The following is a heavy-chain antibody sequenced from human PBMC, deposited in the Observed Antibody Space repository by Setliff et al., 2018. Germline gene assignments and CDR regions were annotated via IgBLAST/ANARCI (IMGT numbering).Heavy chain of an antibody. D-gene: IGHD5-12*01. CDR2: VDHSGNT. CDR3: ARHVKVATEYFDC. J-gene: IGHJ4*02. CDR1: GGSFSTYY. V-gene: IGHV4-34*01. Sequence: SETLSLTCAVYGGSFSTYYWGWIRQSPGKGLDWIGIVDHSGNTFYNPSLKSRVTISVDTSKNLFSLKLNSVTAADTALYYCARHVKVATEYFDCWGQGTLVTVSS.